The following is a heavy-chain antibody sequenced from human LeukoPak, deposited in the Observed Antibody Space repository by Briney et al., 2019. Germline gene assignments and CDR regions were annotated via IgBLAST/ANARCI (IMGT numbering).Heavy chain of an antibody. CDR3: ARVRYCSSTSCYDAFDI. V-gene: IGHV3-21*01. D-gene: IGHD2-2*01. CDR1: GFTFSSYS. CDR2: ISSI. Sequence: GGSLRLSCAASGFTFSSYSMNWVRQAPGKGLEWVSFISSIYYADSVKGRFTISRDNAKNSLYLQMNSLRAEDTAVYYCARVRYCSSTSCYDAFDIWGQGTMVTVSS. J-gene: IGHJ3*02.